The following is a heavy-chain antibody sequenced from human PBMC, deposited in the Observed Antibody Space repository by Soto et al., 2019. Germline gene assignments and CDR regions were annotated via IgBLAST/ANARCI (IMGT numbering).Heavy chain of an antibody. V-gene: IGHV3-74*01. J-gene: IGHJ5*02. CDR2: INIDGSIT. D-gene: IGHD6-13*01. CDR3: ARDLSPKAAAGHNWFDP. CDR1: GFAFTNYW. Sequence: GGSLRLSCAASGFTSGFAFTNYWMHWVRQAPGKGLVWVSRINIDGSITDYADSVKGRFTISRDNAKNSLYLQMNSLRAEDTAVYYCARDLSPKAAAGHNWFDPWGQGTLVTVSS.